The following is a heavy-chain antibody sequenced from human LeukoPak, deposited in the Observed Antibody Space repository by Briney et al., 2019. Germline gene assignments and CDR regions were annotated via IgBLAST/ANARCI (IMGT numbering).Heavy chain of an antibody. CDR3: ARGVAVAGNDY. Sequence: ASVKVSFKAFGYTFTSYFMHWVRQAPGQGLEWMGIINPSGGSTSYAQKFQGRVTMTRDTSTSTVYMELSSLRSEDTAVYYCARGVAVAGNDYWGQGTLVTVSS. V-gene: IGHV1-46*01. J-gene: IGHJ4*02. CDR2: INPSGGST. CDR1: GYTFTSYF. D-gene: IGHD6-19*01.